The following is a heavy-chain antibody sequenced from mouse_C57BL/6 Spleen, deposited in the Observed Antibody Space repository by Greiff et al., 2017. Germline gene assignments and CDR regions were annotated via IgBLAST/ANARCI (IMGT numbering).Heavy chain of an antibody. Sequence: VQRVESGAELVKPGASVKISCKASGYAFSSYWMNWVKQRPGKGLEWIGQICPGDGDTNYNGKFKGKATLTADKSSSTAYMQLSSLTSEDSAVYFCARGVPNYYAMDYWGQGTSVTVSS. CDR2: ICPGDGDT. CDR3: ARGVPNYYAMDY. J-gene: IGHJ4*01. V-gene: IGHV1-80*01. CDR1: GYAFSSYW.